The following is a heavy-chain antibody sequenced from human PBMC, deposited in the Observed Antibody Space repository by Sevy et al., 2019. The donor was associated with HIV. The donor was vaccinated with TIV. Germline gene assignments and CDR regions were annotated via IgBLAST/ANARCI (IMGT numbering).Heavy chain of an antibody. J-gene: IGHJ4*02. CDR3: ARALGSSSWYGGYYFDY. V-gene: IGHV6-1*01. D-gene: IGHD6-13*01. Sequence: KQSQTLSLTCAISGDSVSSNSAAWNWIRQSPSRGLEWLGRTCYRSKWYNDYAVSVKSRITINPDTSKNQFSLQLNSVTPEDTAVYYCARALGSSSWYGGYYFDYWGQGTLVTVSS. CDR1: GDSVSSNSAA. CDR2: TCYRSKWYN.